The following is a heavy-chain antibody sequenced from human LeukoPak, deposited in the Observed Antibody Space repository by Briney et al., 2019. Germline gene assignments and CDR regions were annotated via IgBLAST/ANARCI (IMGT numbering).Heavy chain of an antibody. CDR2: IIPILGIA. CDR3: ARDLMATLSEFPFDY. Sequence: ASVKVSCKASGGTFSSYAISWVRQAPGQGLEWMGRIIPILGIANYAQKFQGRVTITADKSTSTAYMELSSLRSEDTAVYYCARDLMATLSEFPFDYWGQGTLVTVSS. D-gene: IGHD5-24*01. J-gene: IGHJ4*02. CDR1: GGTFSSYA. V-gene: IGHV1-69*04.